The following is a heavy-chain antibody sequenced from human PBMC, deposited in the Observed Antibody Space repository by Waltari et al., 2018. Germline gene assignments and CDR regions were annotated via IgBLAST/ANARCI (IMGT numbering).Heavy chain of an antibody. CDR3: AKSRAGYSSGWYAD. Sequence: EVQLLESGGGLVQHGGSLRLSCAASGFTFSSYAMSWVRQAPGKGLEWVSAISGSGGSTYYADSVKGRFTISRDNSKNTLYLQMNSLRAEDTAVYYCAKSRAGYSSGWYADWGQGTLVTVSS. CDR1: GFTFSSYA. J-gene: IGHJ4*02. V-gene: IGHV3-23*01. D-gene: IGHD6-19*01. CDR2: ISGSGGST.